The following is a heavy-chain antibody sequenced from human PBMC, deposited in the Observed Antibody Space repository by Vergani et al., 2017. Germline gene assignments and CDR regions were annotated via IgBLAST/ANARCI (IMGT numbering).Heavy chain of an antibody. J-gene: IGHJ4*02. V-gene: IGHV3-30*02. Sequence: QVQLVESGGGVVQRGGSLRLSCATSGFTLSNYDMQWIRQGPGKGLEFVAFIQFDGRNQYYANSVKGRFTLYRDFSKNTLYLQMKSLRTDETATYYCAKHFRGWGIDYWGQGTQVIVSS. D-gene: IGHD3-16*01. CDR3: AKHFRGWGIDY. CDR1: GFTLSNYD. CDR2: IQFDGRNQ.